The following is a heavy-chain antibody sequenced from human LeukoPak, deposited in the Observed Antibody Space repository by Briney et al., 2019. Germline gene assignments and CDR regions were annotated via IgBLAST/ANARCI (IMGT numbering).Heavy chain of an antibody. J-gene: IGHJ4*02. D-gene: IGHD3-22*01. CDR1: GYTFTSYG. Sequence: ASVKVSCKASGYTFTSYGISWVRQAPGQGLEWMGWISAYNGNTNYAQKLQGRVTMTTDTSTSTAYMELRSLRSDDTAVYYCARDTPRRYYYDSSGYAIDYWGQGTLVTVSS. V-gene: IGHV1-18*01. CDR3: ARDTPRRYYYDSSGYAIDY. CDR2: ISAYNGNT.